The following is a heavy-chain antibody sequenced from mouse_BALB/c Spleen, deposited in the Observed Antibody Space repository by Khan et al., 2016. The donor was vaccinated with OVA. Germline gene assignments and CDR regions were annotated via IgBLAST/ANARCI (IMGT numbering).Heavy chain of an antibody. V-gene: IGHV9-3-1*01. Sequence: QIQLVQSGPELKKPGETVKISCKASGYTFTNYGMNWVKQAPGKGLKWMGWINTYTGVPTYADDFKGRFAFSLETSASTAYLQINNLKNEDTASYFGASGGYWYFDVWGAGTTVTVSS. D-gene: IGHD1-1*02. CDR3: ASGGYWYFDV. J-gene: IGHJ1*01. CDR1: GYTFTNYG. CDR2: INTYTGVP.